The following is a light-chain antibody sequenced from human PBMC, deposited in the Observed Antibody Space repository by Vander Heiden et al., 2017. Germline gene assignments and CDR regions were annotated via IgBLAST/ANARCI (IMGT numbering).Light chain of an antibody. CDR1: SSDVGGYNY. J-gene: IGLJ1*01. Sequence: QSALTQPASVSGSPGQSITISCTGTSSDVGGYNYVSWHQQHPGKAPKLMIYDVSNRPSGVSNRFSGSKFGNTASLTISGLQAEDEADYYCSSYTSSITYVFGTGTKVTVL. CDR3: SSYTSSITYV. V-gene: IGLV2-14*03. CDR2: DVS.